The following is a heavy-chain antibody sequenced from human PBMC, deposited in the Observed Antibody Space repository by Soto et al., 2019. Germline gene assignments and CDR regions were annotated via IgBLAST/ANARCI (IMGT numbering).Heavy chain of an antibody. CDR3: ARLTIMGATPYHFDY. V-gene: IGHV4-39*01. CDR1: GGSSMISSYY. CDR2: MYYSGST. D-gene: IGHD1-26*01. Sequence: SETLSLTCDVSGGSSMISSYYCGWIRQPPGKGLEWIGSMYYSGSTYYNPSLKSRVTMSVDTSKNQFSLRLNSVTAADTAVYYCARLTIMGATPYHFDYWGQGILVTVSS. J-gene: IGHJ4*02.